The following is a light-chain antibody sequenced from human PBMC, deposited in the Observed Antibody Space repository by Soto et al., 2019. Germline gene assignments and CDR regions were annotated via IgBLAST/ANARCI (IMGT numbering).Light chain of an antibody. CDR1: SSDVGGYNY. V-gene: IGLV2-14*01. CDR2: EVT. J-gene: IGLJ1*01. Sequence: QSVLTQPASVSGSPGQSITISCTETSSDVGGYNYVAWYQQHPGKAPKLMISEVTDRPSGVSNRFSGSKSGNTASLTISGLQADDEADYYCSSYTSSSTYIFGPGTKLTVL. CDR3: SSYTSSSTYI.